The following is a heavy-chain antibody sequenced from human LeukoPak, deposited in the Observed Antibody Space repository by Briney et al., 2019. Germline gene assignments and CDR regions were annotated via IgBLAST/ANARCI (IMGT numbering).Heavy chain of an antibody. CDR3: ALKSYITIFGVVTRGDAFDI. J-gene: IGHJ3*02. CDR2: IYPGDSDT. CDR1: GYSFTSYW. D-gene: IGHD3-3*01. V-gene: IGHV5-51*01. Sequence: GESLKISCKGSGYSFTSYWIGWVRQMPGKGLVWMGIIYPGDSDTRYSPSFQGQVTISADKSISTTYLQWRSLKASDTAMYYCALKSYITIFGVVTRGDAFDIWGQGTMVTVSS.